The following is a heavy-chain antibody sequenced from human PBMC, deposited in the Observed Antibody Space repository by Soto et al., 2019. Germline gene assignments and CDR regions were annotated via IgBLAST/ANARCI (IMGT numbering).Heavy chain of an antibody. Sequence: GESLKISCKGSGYSFTSYWIGWVRQMPGKGLEWMGIIYPGDSDTRYSPSFQGQVTISADQYISTAYMQWSSLKASDTAMYYCARARNYYDSSGYLPLDYWGQGTLVTVSS. D-gene: IGHD3-22*01. CDR3: ARARNYYDSSGYLPLDY. J-gene: IGHJ4*02. V-gene: IGHV5-51*01. CDR2: IYPGDSDT. CDR1: GYSFTSYW.